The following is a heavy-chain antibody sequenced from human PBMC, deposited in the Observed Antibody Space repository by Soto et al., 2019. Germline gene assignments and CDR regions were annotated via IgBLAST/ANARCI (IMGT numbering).Heavy chain of an antibody. CDR3: ARHPDTAMVYGSYYYYGMDV. J-gene: IGHJ6*02. D-gene: IGHD5-18*01. Sequence: GESLKISCKGSGYSFTSYWIGWVRQMPGKGLEWMGIIYPGDSDTRYSPSFQGQVTISADKSISTAYLQWSSLKASDTAMYYCARHPDTAMVYGSYYYYGMDVWGQGTTVTVSS. CDR2: IYPGDSDT. CDR1: GYSFTSYW. V-gene: IGHV5-51*01.